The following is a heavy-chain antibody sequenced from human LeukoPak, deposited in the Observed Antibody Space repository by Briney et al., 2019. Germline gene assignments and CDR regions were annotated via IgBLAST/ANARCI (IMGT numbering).Heavy chain of an antibody. V-gene: IGHV3-48*01. D-gene: IGHD5-18*01. CDR1: GFTFSSYS. J-gene: IGHJ4*02. Sequence: GGSLRLSCAASGFTFSSYSMNWVRQAPGKGLEWVSYISSSSSTIYYADSVKGRFTISRDNAKNSLYLQMNSLRAEDTAVYYCARGRYSYGFDYWGQGTLVTVSS. CDR2: ISSSSSTI. CDR3: ARGRYSYGFDY.